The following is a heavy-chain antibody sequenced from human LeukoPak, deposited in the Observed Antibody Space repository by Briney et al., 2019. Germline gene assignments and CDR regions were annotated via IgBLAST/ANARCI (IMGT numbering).Heavy chain of an antibody. CDR1: GYTFTDYY. D-gene: IGHD4-11*01. J-gene: IGHJ5*02. Sequence: VASVKVSCKASGYTFTDYYMHWVRQAPGQGLEWMGWINPNTGGTNYAQKFQVRVTMTRDTSISTAYMELSRLRSDDTAVYYCARGLLRFMRSDYSNYWDNWFDPWGQGTLVTVSS. CDR2: INPNTGGT. CDR3: ARGLLRFMRSDYSNYWDNWFDP. V-gene: IGHV1-2*02.